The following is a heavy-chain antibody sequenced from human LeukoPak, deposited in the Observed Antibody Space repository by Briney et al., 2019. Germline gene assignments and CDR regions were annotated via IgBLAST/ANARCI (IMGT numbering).Heavy chain of an antibody. CDR2: ISSTTSYI. CDR1: GFTFSSYS. Sequence: GGSLRLSCAASGFTFSSYSMNWVRQAPGKGLEWVSSISSTTSYIYYADSVKGRFTISRDNSKNTLYLQMNSLRAEDTAVYYCAKDGNYYYYYYMDVWGKGTTVTVSS. CDR3: AKDGNYYYYYYMDV. J-gene: IGHJ6*03. D-gene: IGHD1-1*01. V-gene: IGHV3-21*01.